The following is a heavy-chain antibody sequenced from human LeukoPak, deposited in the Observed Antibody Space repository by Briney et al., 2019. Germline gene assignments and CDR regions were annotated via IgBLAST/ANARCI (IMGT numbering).Heavy chain of an antibody. CDR3: AKGGTTGYSTYNWFDP. CDR2: IWYGGSNK. CDR1: GFTFSSYG. D-gene: IGHD6-13*01. Sequence: GGSLRLSCAASGFTFSSYGMHWVRQAPGKGLEWVAVIWYGGSNKYYADSVKGRFTISRDNSKNTLYLQMNSLRAEDTAVYYCAKGGTTGYSTYNWFDPWGQGTLVTVSS. V-gene: IGHV3-33*06. J-gene: IGHJ5*02.